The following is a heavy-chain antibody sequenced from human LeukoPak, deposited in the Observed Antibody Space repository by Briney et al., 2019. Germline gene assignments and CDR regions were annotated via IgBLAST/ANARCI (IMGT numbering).Heavy chain of an antibody. CDR1: GFTFSNAW. J-gene: IGHJ4*02. CDR3: AKGGAIMVRGVITFDY. CDR2: IKSKTDGATT. D-gene: IGHD3-10*01. Sequence: PGGSLRLSCAASGFTFSNAWMTWVRQAPGKGLEWVGRIKSKTDGATTHYGAPVEGRFIISRDDSTNTLFLQMNSLKSEDAGVYYCAKGGAIMVRGVITFDYWGQGTLVTVSS. V-gene: IGHV3-15*01.